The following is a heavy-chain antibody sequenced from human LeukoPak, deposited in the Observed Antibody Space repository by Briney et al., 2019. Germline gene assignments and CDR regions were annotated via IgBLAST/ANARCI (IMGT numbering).Heavy chain of an antibody. J-gene: IGHJ4*02. CDR2: IYHSGST. CDR1: GYSISSGYY. Sequence: SETLSLTCTVSGYSISSGYYWGWIRQPPGKGLEWIGSIYHSGSTYYNPSLKSRVTISVDTSKNQFSLKLSSVTAADTAVYYCARGRGYGLVRYFDYWGRGTLVTVSS. CDR3: ARGRGYGLVRYFDY. D-gene: IGHD5-18*01. V-gene: IGHV4-38-2*02.